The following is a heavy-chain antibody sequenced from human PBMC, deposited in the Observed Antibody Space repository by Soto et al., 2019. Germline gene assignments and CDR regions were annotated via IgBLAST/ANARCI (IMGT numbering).Heavy chain of an antibody. Sequence: PSETLSLTCTVSGGSISSGDYYWSWIRQPPGKGLEWIGYIYYSGSTYYNPSLKSRVTISVDTSKNQFSLKLSSVTAADTAVYYCARARYDFWSGYYFPNWFDPWGQGTLVTVSS. CDR1: GGSISSGDYY. CDR2: IYYSGST. V-gene: IGHV4-30-4*01. CDR3: ARARYDFWSGYYFPNWFDP. J-gene: IGHJ5*02. D-gene: IGHD3-3*01.